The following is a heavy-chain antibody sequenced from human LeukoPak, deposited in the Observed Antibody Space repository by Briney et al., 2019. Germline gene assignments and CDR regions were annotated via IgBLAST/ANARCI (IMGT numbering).Heavy chain of an antibody. J-gene: IGHJ4*02. D-gene: IGHD2-8*01. CDR1: GYSISSGYY. CDR2: IYHSGST. V-gene: IGHV4-38-2*02. Sequence: SETLSLTCTVSGYSISSGYYWGWIRQPPGKGLEWIGSIYHSGSTYYNPSLKSRVTISVDTSKNQFSLKLSSVTAADTAVYYCARDNDFGYWGQGTLVTVSS. CDR3: ARDNDFGY.